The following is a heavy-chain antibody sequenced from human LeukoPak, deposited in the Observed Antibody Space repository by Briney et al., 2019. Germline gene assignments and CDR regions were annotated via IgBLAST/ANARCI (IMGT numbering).Heavy chain of an antibody. CDR1: GASVSRNW. J-gene: IGHJ6*03. CDR2: IYYSGST. V-gene: IGHV4-39*02. CDR3: AREASAAAALYYYYYMDV. D-gene: IGHD6-13*01. Sequence: SGTLSLTCTVSGASVSRNWWSWIRQPPGKGLEWIGSIYYSGSTYYNPSLKSRVTISVDTSKNQFSLKLSSVTAADTAVYYCAREASAAAALYYYYYMDVWGKGTTVTVSS.